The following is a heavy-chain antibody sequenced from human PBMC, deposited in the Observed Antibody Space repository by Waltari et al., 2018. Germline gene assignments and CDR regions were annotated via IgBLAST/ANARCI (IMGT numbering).Heavy chain of an antibody. V-gene: IGHV4-59*01. CDR3: ASYDSSGSFDY. CDR2: IYYSGST. Sequence: QVQLQESGPGLVKPSETLSLTCTVSGGSISSYYWSWIRQPPGKGLEWIGYIYYSGSTNYIPSLKSRVTISVDTSKNQFSLKLSSVTAADTAVYYCASYDSSGSFDYWGQGTLVTVSS. D-gene: IGHD3-22*01. CDR1: GGSISSYY. J-gene: IGHJ4*02.